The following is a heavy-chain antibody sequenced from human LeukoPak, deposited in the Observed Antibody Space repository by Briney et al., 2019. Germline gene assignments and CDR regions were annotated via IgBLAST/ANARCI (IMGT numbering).Heavy chain of an antibody. D-gene: IGHD6-19*01. CDR1: GYTFTSYA. Sequence: XSVKVSCKASGYTFTSYAMHWVRQAPGQRLEWMGWINAGNGNTKYSQKFQGRVTITRDTSASTAYMELSSLRSEDTAVYYCARDLFGHSSGWDWFDPWGQGTLVTVSS. CDR3: ARDLFGHSSGWDWFDP. J-gene: IGHJ5*02. CDR2: INAGNGNT. V-gene: IGHV1-3*01.